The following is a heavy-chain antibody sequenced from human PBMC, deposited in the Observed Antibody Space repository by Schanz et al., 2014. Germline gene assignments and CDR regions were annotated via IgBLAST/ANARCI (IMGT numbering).Heavy chain of an antibody. D-gene: IGHD2-15*01. V-gene: IGHV3-23*04. CDR3: AKGMGYCSGGTCYDYYCYGLDV. J-gene: IGHJ6*02. CDR2: ISHSGGSK. Sequence: EQLVESGGGLVKPGGSLRLSCAASGFTFNSYAMTWVRQAPGKGLEWVSSISHSGGSKYYADSVKGRFTISRDNSENTLYLQMNSLSADDTAVFYCAKGMGYCSGGTCYDYYCYGLDVWGQGTTVTVSS. CDR1: GFTFNSYA.